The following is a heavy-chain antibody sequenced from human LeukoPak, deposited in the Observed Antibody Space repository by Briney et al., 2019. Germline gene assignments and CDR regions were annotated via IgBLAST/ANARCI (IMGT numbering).Heavy chain of an antibody. Sequence: GSLRLSCAAPGFSFISYAMTSVRQAPGGGRGWVSFISGIVDSTYYAESVKGGSTISRDNSKNTMYLQMNSLRAEDTAVYYGAKETSNWYGEGPEVWGKGTTVTVSS. CDR3: AKETSNWYGEGPEV. V-gene: IGHV3-23*01. CDR2: ISGIVDST. J-gene: IGHJ6*04. CDR1: GFSFISYA. D-gene: IGHD6-13*01.